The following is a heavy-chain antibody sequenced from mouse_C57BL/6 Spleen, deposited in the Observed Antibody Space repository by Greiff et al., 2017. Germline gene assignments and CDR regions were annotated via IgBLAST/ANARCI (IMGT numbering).Heavy chain of an antibody. Sequence: EVQLVQSGGGLVKPGGSLKLSCAASGFTFSDYGMHWVRQAPEKGLEWVAYISRCSSTIYYADTLKGRFTISRDKAKNTLCLQMTSLRSEDTAMYYCARTSYYAMDYWGQGTSVTVSA. V-gene: IGHV5-17*01. CDR3: ARTSYYAMDY. CDR1: GFTFSDYG. CDR2: ISRCSSTI. J-gene: IGHJ4*01.